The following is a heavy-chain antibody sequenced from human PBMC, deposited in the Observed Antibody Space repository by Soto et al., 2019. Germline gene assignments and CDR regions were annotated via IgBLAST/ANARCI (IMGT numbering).Heavy chain of an antibody. CDR3: ARGGIAVAGRVWFDP. CDR1: GCSVSSGSYY. J-gene: IGHJ5*02. V-gene: IGHV4-61*01. CDR2: IYYSGST. Sequence: SETLSLTCTVSGCSVSSGSYYLSWIRQPPGKGLEWIWYIYYSGSTNYNPSLKSRVTISVDTSKNQFSLKLSSVTAAETAVYYCARGGIAVAGRVWFDPWGQGTLVTVSS. D-gene: IGHD6-19*01.